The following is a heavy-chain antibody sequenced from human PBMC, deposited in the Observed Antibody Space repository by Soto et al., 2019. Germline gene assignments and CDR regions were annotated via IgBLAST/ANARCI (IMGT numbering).Heavy chain of an antibody. V-gene: IGHV4-30-4*01. CDR3: ARDRITRYCSSTSCCYYYYGMDV. Sequence: SETLSLTCTVSGGSISSGDYYWSWIRQPPGKGLEWIGYIYYSGSTYYNPSLKSRVTISVDTSKNQFSLKLSSVTAADTAVYYCARDRITRYCSSTSCCYYYYGMDVWGQGTTVTVSS. J-gene: IGHJ6*02. CDR1: GGSISSGDYY. CDR2: IYYSGST. D-gene: IGHD2-2*01.